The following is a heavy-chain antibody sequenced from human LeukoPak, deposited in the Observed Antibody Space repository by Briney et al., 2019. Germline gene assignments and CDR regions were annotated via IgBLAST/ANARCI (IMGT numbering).Heavy chain of an antibody. D-gene: IGHD2-2*01. J-gene: IGHJ4*02. CDR3: ARDATSTDDY. CDR2: ISGNNDNP. Sequence: GASVKVSCKTSGYTFSNFGINWVRQAPGQGLEWMGWISGNNDNPNYGQKFQGRFTVTTDSSTSTAYMELRNLRFDDTAVYYCARDATSTDDYWGQGTLVTVSS. CDR1: GYTFSNFG. V-gene: IGHV1-18*01.